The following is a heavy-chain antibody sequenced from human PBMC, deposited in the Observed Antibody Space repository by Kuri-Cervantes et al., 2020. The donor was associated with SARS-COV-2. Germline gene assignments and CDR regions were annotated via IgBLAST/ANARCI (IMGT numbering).Heavy chain of an antibody. CDR1: GYTFTSYG. CDR3: ARSEAARVLRFLEWFVLRAFDI. D-gene: IGHD3-3*01. V-gene: IGHV1-18*01. CDR2: ISAYNGTA. J-gene: IGHJ3*02. Sequence: ASVKVSCKASGYTFTSYGISWVRQAPGQGLEWMGWISAYNGTANYAQKFQGRVTITTDESTSTAYMELSSLRSEDTAVYYCARSEAARVLRFLEWFVLRAFDIWGQGTMVTVSS.